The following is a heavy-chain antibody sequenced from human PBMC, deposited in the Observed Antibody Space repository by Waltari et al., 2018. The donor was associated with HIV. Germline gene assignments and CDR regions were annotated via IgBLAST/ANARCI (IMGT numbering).Heavy chain of an antibody. J-gene: IGHJ4*02. CDR1: GGAFSSYT. D-gene: IGHD3-16*01. CDR2: IIPMSNTP. Sequence: QFQLVQSGAAVKKPWSSLKVSCKAAGGAFSSYTINWVRKAPGQGLEWLGRIIPMSNTPNNAQKFQGRVTITADKSTSTAYMELTSLRSDDTAVYYCASARETMGVDFDSWGLGTLVTVSS. CDR3: ASARETMGVDFDS. V-gene: IGHV1-69*08.